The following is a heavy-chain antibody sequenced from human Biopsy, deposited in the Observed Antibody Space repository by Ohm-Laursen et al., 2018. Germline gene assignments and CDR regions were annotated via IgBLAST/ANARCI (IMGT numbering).Heavy chain of an antibody. CDR3: ARGMRSSGWPYFDS. CDR2: IYDRGSTD. D-gene: IGHD6-19*01. J-gene: IGHJ4*02. V-gene: IGHV4-61*01. CDR1: GDSVSSGSFY. Sequence: SDTLSLTCTVSGDSVSSGSFYWTWIRQPPGQGLEYIGYIYDRGSTDNYNPSLESRVTMSVDKPKNQFSLKLSSVTAADTAIYYCARGMRSSGWPYFDSWGQGTLVTVSS.